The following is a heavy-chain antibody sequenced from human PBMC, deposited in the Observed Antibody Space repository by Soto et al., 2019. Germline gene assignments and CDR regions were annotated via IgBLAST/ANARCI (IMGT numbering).Heavy chain of an antibody. Sequence: GGSLRLSCAASGFTFSSYAMSWVRQAPGKGLEWVSAISGSGGSTYYADSVKGRFTISRDNSKNTLYLQMNSLRAEDTAVYYCAKWGSGYYYDSSGYIDYWSQGTLVTVSS. D-gene: IGHD3-22*01. V-gene: IGHV3-23*01. CDR3: AKWGSGYYYDSSGYIDY. CDR2: ISGSGGST. CDR1: GFTFSSYA. J-gene: IGHJ4*02.